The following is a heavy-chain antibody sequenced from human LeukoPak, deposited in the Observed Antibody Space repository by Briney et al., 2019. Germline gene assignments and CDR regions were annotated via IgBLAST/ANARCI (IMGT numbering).Heavy chain of an antibody. CDR1: GFTFSNYW. CDR2: ISSSSSYI. CDR3: ARDQYYDSSGYYYSLDY. J-gene: IGHJ4*02. V-gene: IGHV3-21*01. Sequence: PGGSLRLSCAASGFTFSNYWMHWVRQAPGKGLEWVSSISSSSSYIYYADSVKGRFTISRDNAENSLYLQMNSLRAEDTAVYYCARDQYYDSSGYYYSLDYWGQGTLVNVSS. D-gene: IGHD3-22*01.